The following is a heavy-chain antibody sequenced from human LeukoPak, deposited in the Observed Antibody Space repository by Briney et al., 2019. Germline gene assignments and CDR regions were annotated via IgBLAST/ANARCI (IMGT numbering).Heavy chain of an antibody. Sequence: SETLSLTCAVYGGSFSGYYWTWIRHTPEKGLEWIGEMNPSGSTNYNPSLKSRATISVDTSKNQFSLTLSSVTAADTAVYYWARGRQDVTMIVVIMTAVSYYLDVWGKGTTVTVS. D-gene: IGHD3-22*01. CDR2: MNPSGST. CDR1: GGSFSGYY. J-gene: IGHJ6*03. V-gene: IGHV4-34*01. CDR3: ARGRQDVTMIVVIMTAVSYYLDV.